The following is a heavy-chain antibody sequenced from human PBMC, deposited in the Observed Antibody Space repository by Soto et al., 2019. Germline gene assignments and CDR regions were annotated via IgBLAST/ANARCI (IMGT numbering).Heavy chain of an antibody. CDR2: IFWDDDK. V-gene: IGHV2-5*02. CDR1: GLSLSSSGVA. J-gene: IGHJ4*02. D-gene: IGHD1-1*01. Sequence: QITLKESGPTLVKPTQTLTLTCTFSGLSLSSSGVAVGWVRQPPGKALDWLALIFWDDDKRYSPALKSRITVSKEKSKKQLVLTMTNVDPVDTGTYYCAHEITMTTLLAYWGQGTPVSVSS. CDR3: AHEITMTTLLAY.